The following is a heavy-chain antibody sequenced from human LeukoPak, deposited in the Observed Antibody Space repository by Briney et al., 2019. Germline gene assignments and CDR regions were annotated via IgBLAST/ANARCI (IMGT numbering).Heavy chain of an antibody. Sequence: PSETLSLTCSVSGYSISGDYYWGWIRPPPGKGREWIATIYHRGNTFYNPSLKRRVTISVDTSKNQFSLKLTSVTAADTAVYYCGRDLAGATTFDYWGQGTLVTVSS. V-gene: IGHV4-38-2*02. CDR2: IYHRGNT. J-gene: IGHJ4*02. D-gene: IGHD1-26*01. CDR1: GYSISGDYY. CDR3: GRDLAGATTFDY.